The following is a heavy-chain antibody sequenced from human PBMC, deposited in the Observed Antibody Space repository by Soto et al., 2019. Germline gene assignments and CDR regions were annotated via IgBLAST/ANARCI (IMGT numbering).Heavy chain of an antibody. D-gene: IGHD4-4*01. CDR1: GGSISSSSYY. CDR2: IYYSGST. Sequence: SETLSLTCTVSGGSISSSSYYWGWIRQPPGKGLEWIGSIYYSGSTYYNPSLKSRVTISVDTSKNQFSLKLSSVTAADTAVYYCARDTVTYYYYYGMDVWGQGTTVTVSS. J-gene: IGHJ6*02. V-gene: IGHV4-39*01. CDR3: ARDTVTYYYYYGMDV.